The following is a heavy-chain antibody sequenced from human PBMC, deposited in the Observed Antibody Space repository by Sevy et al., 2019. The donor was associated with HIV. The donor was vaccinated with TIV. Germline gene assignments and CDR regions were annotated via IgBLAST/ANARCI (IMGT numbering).Heavy chain of an antibody. J-gene: IGHJ4*02. Sequence: GGSLRLSCAASGFTFSDYSMHWVRQAPGKGLEWVAIISYDGRNNKYNVDSVKGRFTISRDNSKNTLFLQMNSLRAEDSAIYYCAGDRAEILRSAFDYWGQGTLVTVSS. V-gene: IGHV3-30*14. CDR2: ISYDGRNNK. CDR3: AGDRAEILRSAFDY. CDR1: GFTFSDYS. D-gene: IGHD3-16*01.